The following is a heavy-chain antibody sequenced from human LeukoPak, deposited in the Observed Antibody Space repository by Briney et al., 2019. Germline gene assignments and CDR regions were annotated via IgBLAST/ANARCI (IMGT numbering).Heavy chain of an antibody. V-gene: IGHV3-9*01. CDR2: ISWNGGSI. J-gene: IGHJ4*02. CDR3: AKDPCSSTSCYVFDY. D-gene: IGHD2-2*01. Sequence: PGGSLRLSCAASGFTFDDYAMHWVRQAPGKGLEWVSGISWNGGSIGYADSVKGRFTISRDNAKNSLYLQMNSLRAEDTALYYCAKDPCSSTSCYVFDYWGQGTLVTVSS. CDR1: GFTFDDYA.